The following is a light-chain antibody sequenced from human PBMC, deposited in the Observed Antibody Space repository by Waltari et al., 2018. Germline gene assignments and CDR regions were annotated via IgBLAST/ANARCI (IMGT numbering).Light chain of an antibody. Sequence: DIQMTQSPVSLSASVGDTVTITCRASHNIGTFLSWYQQRPANAPTVLIYAASTLQRGVPSRFSGSGSGTDFTLTIFSLQPEDFATYYCQQSYITAYTFGQGTKVEIQ. CDR3: QQSYITAYT. CDR1: HNIGTF. V-gene: IGKV1-39*01. J-gene: IGKJ2*01. CDR2: AAS.